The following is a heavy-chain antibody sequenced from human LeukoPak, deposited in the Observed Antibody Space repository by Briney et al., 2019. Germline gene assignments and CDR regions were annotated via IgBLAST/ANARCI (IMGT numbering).Heavy chain of an antibody. J-gene: IGHJ4*02. V-gene: IGHV1-18*01. CDR2: ISAYNGNT. CDR3: ARDDPAYYYXSSGYYYEDY. D-gene: IGHD3-22*01. Sequence: GASVKVSCKASGYTFTSYGISWVRQAPGQGLEWMGWISAYNGNTNYAQKLQGRVTMTTDTSTSTAYMELRSLRSDDTAVYYCARDDPAYYYXSSGYYYEDYWGQGTLVTVSS. CDR1: GYTFTSYG.